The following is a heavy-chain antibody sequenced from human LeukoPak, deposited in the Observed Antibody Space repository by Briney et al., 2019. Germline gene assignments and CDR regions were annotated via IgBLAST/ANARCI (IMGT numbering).Heavy chain of an antibody. D-gene: IGHD3-22*01. CDR1: GFTFSSYS. CDR3: ARDDNYYDSSGIPDY. CDR2: ISSSSSYI. V-gene: IGHV3-21*01. J-gene: IGHJ4*02. Sequence: GGSLRLSCAASGFTFSSYSMNWVRQAPGKGLEWVSSISSSSSYIYYADSVKGRFTISRDNAKNSLYLQMNSLRAEDTAVYYCARDDNYYDSSGIPDYWGQGTLVTVSS.